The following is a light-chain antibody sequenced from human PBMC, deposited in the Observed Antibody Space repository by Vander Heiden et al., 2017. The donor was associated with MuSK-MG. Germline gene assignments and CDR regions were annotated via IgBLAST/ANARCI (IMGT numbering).Light chain of an antibody. CDR1: QSIGSY. CDR2: AAS. Sequence: DIQMTESPSSLSASVGDRVTINCRDSQSIGSYLHWYQQQPGRGPRLLLDAASTCEPAVPSRFSSGESFTHFTLTIRHLQPADFATYHCRQWFSTLTFGGGTKVDIK. V-gene: IGKV1-39*01. CDR3: RQWFSTLT. J-gene: IGKJ4*01.